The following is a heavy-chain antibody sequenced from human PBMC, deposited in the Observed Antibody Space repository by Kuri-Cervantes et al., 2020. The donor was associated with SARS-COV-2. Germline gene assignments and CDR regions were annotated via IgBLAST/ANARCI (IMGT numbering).Heavy chain of an antibody. D-gene: IGHD3-3*02. CDR3: ARAGWSNFAIKAFDI. Sequence: SETLSLTCAISGDSVSSDSAAWNWIRQSPSRGLEWLGRTYYRSKWYNDYAPSVKTRISITPDTSKNQFSVQLNSVTPEDTAVYYRARAGWSNFAIKAFDIWGQGTKVTVSS. V-gene: IGHV6-1*01. CDR2: TYYRSKWYN. J-gene: IGHJ3*02. CDR1: GDSVSSDSAA.